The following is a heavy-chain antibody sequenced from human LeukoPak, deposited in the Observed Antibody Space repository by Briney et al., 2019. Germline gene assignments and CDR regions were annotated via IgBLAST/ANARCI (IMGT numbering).Heavy chain of an antibody. J-gene: IGHJ6*02. CDR2: MSHTGAT. V-gene: IGHV4-34*01. CDR3: ARGLHYNILTGGMDV. CDR1: GGSFSGYY. Sequence: SEALSLTCAVFGGSFSGYYWSWIRQSPEKGLEWIGEMSHTGATNYNPSLKSRVTVSVDTSKKQFSLNLRSVTAADTAVYYCARGLHYNILTGGMDVWGQGTTVIVSS. D-gene: IGHD3-9*01.